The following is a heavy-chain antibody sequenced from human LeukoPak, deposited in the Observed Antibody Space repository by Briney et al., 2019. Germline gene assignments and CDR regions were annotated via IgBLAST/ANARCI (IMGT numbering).Heavy chain of an antibody. J-gene: IGHJ6*03. CDR3: ARLSFSSCWRYRDF. CDR1: GYSLTSHW. D-gene: IGHD6-19*01. V-gene: IGHV5-51*01. Sequence: PGEALKISCRGSGYSLTSHWIGWVRQMPGKGLEWMGTIYSGDSDTTYSPPLQGHFSISADKPINTAYFQWSSPGASDTAMYYCARLSFSSCWRYRDFWGKGTTVTVYS. CDR2: IYSGDSDT.